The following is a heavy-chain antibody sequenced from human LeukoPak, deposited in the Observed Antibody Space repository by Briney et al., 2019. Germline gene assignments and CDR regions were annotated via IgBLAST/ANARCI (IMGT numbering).Heavy chain of an antibody. CDR2: ISTSGST. J-gene: IGHJ3*02. V-gene: IGHV4-61*02. CDR3: ARKDGVI. CDR1: SGSISSGSCY. D-gene: IGHD5-24*01. Sequence: ASETLSLTCSVSSGSISSGSCYWSWIRQPAGKGLEWIGRISTSGSTNYNPSLKSRVTISLDTSKNQFSLKVSSVTAADTAVYYSARKDGVIWGQRTMVTVSS.